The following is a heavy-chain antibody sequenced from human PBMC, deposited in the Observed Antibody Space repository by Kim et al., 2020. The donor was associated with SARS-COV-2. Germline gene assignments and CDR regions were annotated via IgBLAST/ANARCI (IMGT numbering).Heavy chain of an antibody. Sequence: GGSLRLSCAASGFTFSSYAMHWVRQAPGKGLEWVAVISYDGSNKYYADSVKGRFTISRDNSKNTLYLQMNSLRAEDTAVYYCARDPGPSGYNFDYWGQGTLVTVSS. J-gene: IGHJ4*02. CDR3: ARDPGPSGYNFDY. CDR1: GFTFSSYA. D-gene: IGHD3-22*01. CDR2: ISYDGSNK. V-gene: IGHV3-30*04.